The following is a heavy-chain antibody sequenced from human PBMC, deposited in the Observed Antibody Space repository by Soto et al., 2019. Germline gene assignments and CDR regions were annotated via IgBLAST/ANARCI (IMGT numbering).Heavy chain of an antibody. D-gene: IGHD2-15*01. CDR1: GGTFSSYA. CDR2: IIPIFGTA. J-gene: IGHJ6*02. V-gene: IGHV1-69*12. Sequence: QVQLVQSGAEVKKPGSSVNVSCKASGGTFSSYAISWVRQAPGQGLEWMGGIIPIFGTANYAQKFQGRVTITADESTSTAYMELSSLRSEDTAVYYCARGGYCSGGSCSGDYYGMDVWGQGTTVTVSS. CDR3: ARGGYCSGGSCSGDYYGMDV.